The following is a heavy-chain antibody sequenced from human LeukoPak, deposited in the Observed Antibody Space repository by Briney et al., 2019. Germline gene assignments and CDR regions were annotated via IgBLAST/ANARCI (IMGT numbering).Heavy chain of an antibody. CDR2: IIPILGIA. D-gene: IGHD2-15*01. CDR1: GGTFSSYA. V-gene: IGHV1-69*04. CDR3: ARDVVVAATPYYFDY. J-gene: IGHJ4*02. Sequence: ASVKVSCKASGGTFSSYAISWVRQAPGQGLEWMGRIIPILGIANYAQKFQGRVTITADKSTSTANMELSSLRSEDTAVYYCARDVVVAATPYYFDYWGQGTLVTVSS.